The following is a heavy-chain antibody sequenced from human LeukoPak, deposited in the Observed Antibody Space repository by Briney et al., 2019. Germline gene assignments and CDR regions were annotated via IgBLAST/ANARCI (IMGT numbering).Heavy chain of an antibody. V-gene: IGHV3-30-3*01. J-gene: IGHJ4*02. Sequence: GGSLRLSCAASGFTFSSYWMSWVRQAPGKGLEWVAVISYDGSNKYYADSVKGRFTISRDNSKNTLYLQMNSLRAEDTAVYYGRGSDYWGQGTLVTVSS. CDR1: GFTFSSYW. D-gene: IGHD1-26*01. CDR3: RGSDY. CDR2: ISYDGSNK.